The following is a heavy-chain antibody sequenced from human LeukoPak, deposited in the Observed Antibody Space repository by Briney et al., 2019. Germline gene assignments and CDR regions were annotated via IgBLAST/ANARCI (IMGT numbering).Heavy chain of an antibody. D-gene: IGHD5-18*01. J-gene: IGHJ4*02. CDR2: ISSSSSYI. CDR3: AREAADTAMVPNDY. Sequence: GGSLRLSCAASGFTFSSYSMNWVRQAPGKGLEWVSSISSSSSYIYYADSVKGRFTISRDNAKNSLYLQMSSLRAEDTAVYYCAREAADTAMVPNDYWGQGTLVTVSS. CDR1: GFTFSSYS. V-gene: IGHV3-21*01.